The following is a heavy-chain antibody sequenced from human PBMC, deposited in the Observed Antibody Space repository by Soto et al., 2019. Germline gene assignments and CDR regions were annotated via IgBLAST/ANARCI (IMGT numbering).Heavy chain of an antibody. J-gene: IGHJ5*02. CDR2: IYFAGTT. Sequence: QVQLQESGPGLVEPSETLSLTCSVSGGSITPYYWSWIRQAPGKGLEWIGYIYFAGTTTYNPSLKSRVTKAVDTSENQFTLKLTSVTAADTAVYYCARLGGYYQALDTWGQGTLVTVSS. CDR1: GGSITPYY. V-gene: IGHV4-59*08. CDR3: ARLGGYYQALDT. D-gene: IGHD3-22*01.